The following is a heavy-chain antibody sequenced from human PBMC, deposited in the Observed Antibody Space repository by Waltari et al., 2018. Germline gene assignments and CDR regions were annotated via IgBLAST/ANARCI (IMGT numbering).Heavy chain of an antibody. CDR1: GGSISGADYY. D-gene: IGHD4-17*01. Sequence: QVQLQESGPGLVKPSQTLSLTCTVSGGSISGADYYWSWIRQPPGRGLEWIAYIYYSGSTDYNPSLKSRLTISVDKSKNQFSLKLYSGTAADTAVYYCARAGVNYGDYNYFDYWGQGILVTVSS. CDR3: ARAGVNYGDYNYFDY. CDR2: IYYSGST. J-gene: IGHJ4*02. V-gene: IGHV4-30-4*01.